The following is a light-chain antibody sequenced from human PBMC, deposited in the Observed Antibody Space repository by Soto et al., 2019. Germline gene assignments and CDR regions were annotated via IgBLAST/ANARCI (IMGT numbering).Light chain of an antibody. Sequence: IQLTQSPSSVAASVGDRVTMTCRASQGLSGWLAWYQQKPGRAPKLLISGVSTLQAWVPSRFRGSASWSDFSLTIRGQQAEDFATYYCQQAKTFPWTFGPGTKVEI. CDR3: QQAKTFPWT. CDR1: QGLSGW. CDR2: GVS. V-gene: IGKV1-12*01. J-gene: IGKJ1*01.